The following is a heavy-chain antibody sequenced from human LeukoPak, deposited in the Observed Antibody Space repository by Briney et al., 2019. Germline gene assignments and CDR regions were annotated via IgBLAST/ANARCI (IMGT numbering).Heavy chain of an antibody. CDR3: ARVPTRGTMIVDY. V-gene: IGHV1-2*02. J-gene: IGHJ4*02. D-gene: IGHD3-22*01. Sequence: GASVKVSCKASGYTLTGCYLHWVRQAPGQGLEWMGWINPNSGGTNYAQNFQGRVTMTRDTSISTAYMELTRLTSDDTAVYYCARVPTRGTMIVDYWGQGTLVTVSS. CDR2: INPNSGGT. CDR1: GYTLTGCY.